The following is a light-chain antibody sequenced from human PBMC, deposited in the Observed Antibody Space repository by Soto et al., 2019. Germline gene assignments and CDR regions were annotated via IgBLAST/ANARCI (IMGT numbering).Light chain of an antibody. V-gene: IGKV3-20*01. Sequence: IVWTQSPGILSLSPGERVSISCVASQSISSSFLAWYQQKTGQAPRLIIYGASSRATGIPDRFSGTGYETDFNLTISRLETEDFAVYYCQQYDNSPITFGQGTRLEIK. J-gene: IGKJ5*01. CDR3: QQYDNSPIT. CDR2: GAS. CDR1: QSISSSF.